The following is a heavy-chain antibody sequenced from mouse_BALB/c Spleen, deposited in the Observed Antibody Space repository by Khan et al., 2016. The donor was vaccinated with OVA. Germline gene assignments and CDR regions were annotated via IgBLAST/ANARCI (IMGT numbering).Heavy chain of an antibody. Sequence: QVQLQQSGAELAKPGASVKMSCKASGYTFINYWILWVKQRPGQGLEWIGYINPSTGYTEYNQNFKDKATLTAYKSSSTAYMQLSSLTSEESAVYDCARRGLRWDFDYWGQGTTLTVSS. J-gene: IGHJ2*01. D-gene: IGHD1-1*01. CDR3: ARRGLRWDFDY. V-gene: IGHV1-7*01. CDR1: GYTFINYW. CDR2: INPSTGYT.